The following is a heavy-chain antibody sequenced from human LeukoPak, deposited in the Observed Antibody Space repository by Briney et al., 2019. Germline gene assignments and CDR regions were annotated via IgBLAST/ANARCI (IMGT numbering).Heavy chain of an antibody. Sequence: GGSLRLSCAASGFTFSSYSMNWVRRAPGKGLEWVSYISSSSGDTIYYADSVKGRFTISRDNAKNSLYLQMNSLRAEDTAVYYCARVYYYYMDVWGKGTTVTVSS. CDR2: ISSSSGDTI. V-gene: IGHV3-48*01. CDR1: GFTFSSYS. J-gene: IGHJ6*03. CDR3: ARVYYYYMDV.